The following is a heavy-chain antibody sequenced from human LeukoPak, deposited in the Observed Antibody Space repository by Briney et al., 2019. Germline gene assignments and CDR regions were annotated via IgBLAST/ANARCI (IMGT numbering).Heavy chain of an antibody. CDR3: ARTGAAGMYNWLDP. CDR2: IYPGDSDT. D-gene: IGHD6-13*01. J-gene: IGHJ5*02. Sequence: GESLMISCKASCYPFSTYWIAWVRPMPGKGLGWMGIIYPGDSDTRYSPSFQGHVTISADRSISTAYLQWSSLRASDTAMYYCARTGAAGMYNWLDPWGQGTLVTVSS. V-gene: IGHV5-51*01. CDR1: CYPFSTYW.